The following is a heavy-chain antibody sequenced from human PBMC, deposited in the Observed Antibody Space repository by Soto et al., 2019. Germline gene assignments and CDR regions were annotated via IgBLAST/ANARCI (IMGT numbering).Heavy chain of an antibody. CDR2: INHSGST. CDR1: GGSFSGYY. D-gene: IGHD1-26*01. J-gene: IGHJ4*02. V-gene: IGHV4-34*01. Sequence: PSETLSLTCAVYGGSFSGYYWSWIRQPPGKGLEWIGEINHSGSTNYNPSLKSRVTISVDTSKNQFSLKLSSVTAADTAVYYCARWAHTRVVGGYFDYWGQGTLVTVS. CDR3: ARWAHTRVVGGYFDY.